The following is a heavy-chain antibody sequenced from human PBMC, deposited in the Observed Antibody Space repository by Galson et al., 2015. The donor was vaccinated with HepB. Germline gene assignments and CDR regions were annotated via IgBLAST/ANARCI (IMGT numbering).Heavy chain of an antibody. CDR2: IKSKTDGGTT. V-gene: IGHV3-15*01. J-gene: IGHJ3*02. CDR3: TTDRTSSSWYGKMAFDI. CDR1: GFTFSNAW. D-gene: IGHD6-13*01. Sequence: SLRLSCAASGFTFSNAWMSWVRQAPGKGLEWVGRIKSKTDGGTTDYAAPVKGRFTISRDDSKNTLYLQMNSLKTEDTAVYYCTTDRTSSSWYGKMAFDIWGQGSMVTVSS.